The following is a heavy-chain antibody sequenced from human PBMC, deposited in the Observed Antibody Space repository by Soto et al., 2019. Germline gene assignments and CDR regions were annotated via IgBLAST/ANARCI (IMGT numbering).Heavy chain of an antibody. D-gene: IGHD2-2*02. CDR3: ARVVVPAAIIWFDP. J-gene: IGHJ5*02. CDR1: GGSISSYY. Sequence: QVQLQESGPGLVKPSETLSLTCTVSGGSISSYYWSWIRQPPGKGLEWIGYIYYSGSTNYNPSLKSRVTISVDTSKSQFSLKLSSVTAADTAVYYCARVVVPAAIIWFDPWGQGTLVTVSS. CDR2: IYYSGST. V-gene: IGHV4-59*01.